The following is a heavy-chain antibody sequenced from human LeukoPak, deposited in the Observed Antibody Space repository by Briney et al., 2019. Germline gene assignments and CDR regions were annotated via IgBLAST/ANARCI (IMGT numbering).Heavy chain of an antibody. D-gene: IGHD5-24*01. Sequence: RSSETLSLTCAVSGYSISSGYYWGWIRQPPGKGLEWIGSIYHSGSTYYNPSLKSRVTISVDTSKNQFSLKLSSVTAADTAVYYCARREMATITSFDYWGQGTLVTVSS. V-gene: IGHV4-38-2*01. J-gene: IGHJ4*02. CDR2: IYHSGST. CDR3: ARREMATITSFDY. CDR1: GYSISSGYY.